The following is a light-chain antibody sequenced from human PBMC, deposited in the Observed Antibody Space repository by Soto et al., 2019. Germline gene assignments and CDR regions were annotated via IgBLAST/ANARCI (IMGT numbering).Light chain of an antibody. V-gene: IGKV3D-15*01. J-gene: IGKJ5*01. CDR3: QQHNQWPIT. Sequence: EIVLTQSPATLSVSRGETASLXXRASQSAGNFLAWYQQKPGQAPRXLIYYISTRATGIPARFSGSGSGTEFTLTINSLQSEDSAVYYCQQHNQWPITFGQGTRLEIK. CDR1: QSAGNF. CDR2: YIS.